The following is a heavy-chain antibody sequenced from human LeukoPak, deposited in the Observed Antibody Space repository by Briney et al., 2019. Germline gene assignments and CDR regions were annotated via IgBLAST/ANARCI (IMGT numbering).Heavy chain of an antibody. Sequence: GGSLRLSCAASGFTFSSYSMNWVRQAPGKGLEWVSYISSSSSTIYYADSVKGRFTISRDNAKNSLYLQMNSLRAEDTALYYCAKDWQYYDSSGYFDYWGQGTLVTVSS. CDR1: GFTFSSYS. CDR3: AKDWQYYDSSGYFDY. V-gene: IGHV3-48*04. D-gene: IGHD3-22*01. J-gene: IGHJ4*02. CDR2: ISSSSSTI.